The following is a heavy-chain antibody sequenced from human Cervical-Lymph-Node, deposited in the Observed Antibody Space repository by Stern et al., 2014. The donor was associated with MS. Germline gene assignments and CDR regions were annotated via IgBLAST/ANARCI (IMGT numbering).Heavy chain of an antibody. CDR1: GFTLTNNW. V-gene: IGHV3-74*01. D-gene: IGHD3-3*01. Sequence: EVQLVESGGGLVQPGGSLRLSCAVSGFTLTNNWMHWVRQAPGKGLMWVSRIDPDGTTIDYADSAKGRFTISRDNAKNTLYLQMNSLRDEDTAVYYCVRDPFGPAERWGPGTLVTVSS. J-gene: IGHJ4*02. CDR2: IDPDGTTI. CDR3: VRDPFGPAER.